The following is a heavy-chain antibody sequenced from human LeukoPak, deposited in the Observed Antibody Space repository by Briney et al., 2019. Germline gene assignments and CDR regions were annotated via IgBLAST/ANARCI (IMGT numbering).Heavy chain of an antibody. CDR2: IYSGGNT. J-gene: IGHJ4*02. D-gene: IGHD6-13*01. CDR3: ARDGSSSWYYY. CDR1: GFTVSINY. V-gene: IGHV3-53*01. Sequence: PGGSLRLSCAASGFTVSINYMSWVRQAPGKGLEWVSVIYSGGNTYYADSVKGRFTISRDNAKNSVYLQMNSLRAEDTAVYYCARDGSSSWYYYWGQGTLVTVSS.